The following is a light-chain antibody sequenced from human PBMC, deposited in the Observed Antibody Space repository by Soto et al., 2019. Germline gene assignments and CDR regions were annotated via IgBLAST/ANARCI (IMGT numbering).Light chain of an antibody. Sequence: ESVLRLYASTLSLSAGGRATHFCRASQSVSSGYLAWYQQKAGQAPRLLIYEASSRASGIPDRFSGSGSGTDFTLTIVSLEPEDFAVYYCQQHGTSPRTFGQGTKVDIK. J-gene: IGKJ1*01. CDR2: EAS. CDR3: QQHGTSPRT. V-gene: IGKV3-20*01. CDR1: QSVSSGY.